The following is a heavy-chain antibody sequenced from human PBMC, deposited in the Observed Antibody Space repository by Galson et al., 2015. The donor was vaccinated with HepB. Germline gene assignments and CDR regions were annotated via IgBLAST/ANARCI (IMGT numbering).Heavy chain of an antibody. CDR1: GFTFSSYA. V-gene: IGHV3-30-3*01. Sequence: SLRLSCAASGFTFSSYAMHWVRQAPGKGLEWVAVISYDGSNKYYADSVKGRFTISRDNSKNTLYLQMNSLRAEDTAVYYCESGDLLNDYWGQGTLVTVSS. J-gene: IGHJ4*02. CDR3: ESGDLLNDY. D-gene: IGHD7-27*01. CDR2: ISYDGSNK.